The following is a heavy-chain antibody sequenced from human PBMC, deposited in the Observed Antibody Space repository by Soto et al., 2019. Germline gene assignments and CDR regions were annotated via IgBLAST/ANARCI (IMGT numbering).Heavy chain of an antibody. CDR1: GYTFTSYD. V-gene: IGHV1-8*01. CDR2: MKPNSGNT. CDR3: AILYSGWYIYYYYGIDV. J-gene: IGHJ6*02. Sequence: QVQLVQSGAEVKKPGASVKVSCKASGYTFTSYDINWVRQATGQGLEWMGWMKPNSGNTGYAQKFQGRVTMTRNTSISTAYMLLSSMGSEVSAVYYCAILYSGWYIYYYYGIDVWGQGITVTVSS. D-gene: IGHD6-19*01.